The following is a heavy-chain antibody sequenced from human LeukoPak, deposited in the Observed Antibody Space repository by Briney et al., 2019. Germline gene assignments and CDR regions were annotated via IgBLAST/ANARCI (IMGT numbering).Heavy chain of an antibody. D-gene: IGHD4-17*01. CDR3: ARVGYYGDYAVALDH. CDR1: GFAVSSNY. CDR2: LYRDGTT. Sequence: GGSLRLSCVASGFAVSSNYMSWVRQAPGKGLDWVSLLYRDGTTYYAEAVKCRFTISRDSSKSTLYLQMNSMTVEDTALYYCARVGYYGDYAVALDHWGQGTLVSVSS. J-gene: IGHJ4*02. V-gene: IGHV3-53*01.